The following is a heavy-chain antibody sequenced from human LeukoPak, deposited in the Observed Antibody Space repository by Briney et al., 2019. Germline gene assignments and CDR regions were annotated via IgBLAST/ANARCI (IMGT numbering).Heavy chain of an antibody. CDR3: ARRGDDSSGYFSNWFDP. D-gene: IGHD3-22*01. J-gene: IGHJ5*02. CDR2: INHSGST. Sequence: SETLSLTCAVYGGSFSGYYWSWIRQPPGKGLEWIGEINHSGSTNYNPSLKSRVTISVDTSKNQFSLKLSSVTAADTAVYYCARRGDDSSGYFSNWFDPWGQGTLVTVSS. V-gene: IGHV4-34*01. CDR1: GGSFSGYY.